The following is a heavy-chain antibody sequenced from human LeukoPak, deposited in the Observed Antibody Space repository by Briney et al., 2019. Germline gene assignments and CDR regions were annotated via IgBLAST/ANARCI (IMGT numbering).Heavy chain of an antibody. D-gene: IGHD6-13*01. CDR3: ARNPAAGTLDY. Sequence: GGSLRLSCAASGFTFNNYAMSWVRQAPGKGLEWVSLIRGSTYYADSVKGRFTISRDNAKNSLYLQMNSLRAEDTAVYYCARNPAAGTLDYWGQGTLVTVSS. J-gene: IGHJ4*02. V-gene: IGHV3-23*01. CDR1: GFTFNNYA. CDR2: IRGST.